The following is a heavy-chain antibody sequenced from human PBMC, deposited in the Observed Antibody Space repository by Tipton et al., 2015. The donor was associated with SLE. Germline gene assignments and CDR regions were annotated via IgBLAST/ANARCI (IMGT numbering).Heavy chain of an antibody. CDR3: ASYGGSSWGDAFDI. J-gene: IGHJ3*02. V-gene: IGHV4-39*07. D-gene: IGHD6-13*01. CDR2: IYYSGST. Sequence: TLSLTCTVSGCSISSSSYYWGWIRQPPGKGLEWIGSIYYSGSTYYNPSLKSRVTISVDTSKNQFSLKLSSVTAADTAVYYCASYGGSSWGDAFDIWGQGTMDTVSS. CDR1: GCSISSSSYY.